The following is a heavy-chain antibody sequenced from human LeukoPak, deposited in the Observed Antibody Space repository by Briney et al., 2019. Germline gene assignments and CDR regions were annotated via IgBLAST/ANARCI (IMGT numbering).Heavy chain of an antibody. J-gene: IGHJ4*02. D-gene: IGHD3-22*01. V-gene: IGHV1-24*01. CDR3: ATEKDDSSGYYYFDY. Sequence: ASVKVSSKVSGYTLTELSMHWVRQAPGKGLDWMGGFDPEDGEIIYAQKFQDRVTMTEDTSTDTAYMELSSLRSDDTAVYYCATEKDDSSGYYYFDYWGQGTLVTVSS. CDR2: FDPEDGEI. CDR1: GYTLTELS.